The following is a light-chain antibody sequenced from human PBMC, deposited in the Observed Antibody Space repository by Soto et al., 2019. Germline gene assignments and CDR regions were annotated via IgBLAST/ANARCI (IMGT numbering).Light chain of an antibody. Sequence: DIQMTQSPSSLSASVGDRVTITCRASQGISNYLAWYQQKPGKVPKLLIYGASTLQSGVPSRFSGSGSGTDFTLSISSLQPEDVASYYCHKYNSAPYTFAPGTKLEIK. CDR1: QGISNY. CDR3: HKYNSAPYT. J-gene: IGKJ2*01. CDR2: GAS. V-gene: IGKV1-27*01.